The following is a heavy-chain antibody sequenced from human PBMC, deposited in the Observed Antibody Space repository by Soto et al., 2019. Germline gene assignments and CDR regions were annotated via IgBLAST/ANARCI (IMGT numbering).Heavy chain of an antibody. Sequence: SETLSLTCAVYGGSFSGYYWSWIRQPPGKGLGWIGEINHSGSTNYNPSLKSRVTISVDTSKNQFSLKLSSVTAADTAVYYCASITTTPIHYYYGMDVWGQGTTVTVSS. CDR3: ASITTTPIHYYYGMDV. CDR2: INHSGST. D-gene: IGHD1-1*01. CDR1: GGSFSGYY. J-gene: IGHJ6*02. V-gene: IGHV4-34*01.